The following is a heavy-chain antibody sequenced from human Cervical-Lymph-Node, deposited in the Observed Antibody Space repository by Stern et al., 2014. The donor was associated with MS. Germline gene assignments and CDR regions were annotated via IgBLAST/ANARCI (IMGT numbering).Heavy chain of an antibody. J-gene: IGHJ4*02. D-gene: IGHD4-17*01. V-gene: IGHV3-30*04. CDR2: ISHDGTNK. CDR3: ASRYDYGDYIY. CDR1: GFTFRLYA. Sequence: QLVESGGGVVQPGRSLRLSCAASGFTFRLYAMYWVRQAPGKGLEWVAVISHDGTNKNYADSMKGRFTISRDNAKNTLFLQMNSLRAEDTAMYYCASRYDYGDYIYWGQGTLVTVSS.